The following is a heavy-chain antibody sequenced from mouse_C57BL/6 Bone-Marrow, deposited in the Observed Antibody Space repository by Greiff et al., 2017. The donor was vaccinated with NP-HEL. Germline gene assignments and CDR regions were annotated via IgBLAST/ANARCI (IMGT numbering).Heavy chain of an antibody. D-gene: IGHD1-1*01. CDR2: ISYDGSN. Sequence: DVQLQESGPGLVKPSQSLSLTCSVTGYSITSGYYWNWIRQFPGNKLEWMGYISYDGSNNYNPSLKNRIPITRDTSKNQFFLKLNSVTTEDTATYYCARAFITTQGDYAMDYWGQGTSVTVSS. J-gene: IGHJ4*01. V-gene: IGHV3-6*01. CDR1: GYSITSGYY. CDR3: ARAFITTQGDYAMDY.